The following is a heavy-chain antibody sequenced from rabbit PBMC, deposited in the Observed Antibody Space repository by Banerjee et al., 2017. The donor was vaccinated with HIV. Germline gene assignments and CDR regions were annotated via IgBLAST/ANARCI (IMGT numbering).Heavy chain of an antibody. J-gene: IGHJ4*01. CDR2: IYTGSSGSP. D-gene: IGHD2-1*01. Sequence: QEQLVESGGGLVTLGGSLKLSCKASGIDFSTYGITWVRQAPGKGLECVACIYTGSSGSPFYASWATGRFTISKTSSTTVTLQMTSLTAADTATYFCARDQTGDGVSVHALWGQGTLVTVS. V-gene: IGHV1S45*01. CDR3: ARDQTGDGVSVHAL. CDR1: GIDFSTYG.